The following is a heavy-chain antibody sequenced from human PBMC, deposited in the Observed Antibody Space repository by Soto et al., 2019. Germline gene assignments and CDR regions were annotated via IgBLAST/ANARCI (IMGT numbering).Heavy chain of an antibody. V-gene: IGHV1-18*04. J-gene: IGHJ4*01. D-gene: IGHD6-13*01. CDR3: GKDINVGTAAAGPDY. Sequence: ASVKVSCKAIGYGFTRHYIHWVRQAPGQGLEWMGTIIAGNGNTAYAQKFEGRVTMTKDTSTSTAYMELRSLTPDDTAVYYCGKDINVGTAAAGPDYWG. CDR2: IIAGNGNT. CDR1: GYGFTRHY.